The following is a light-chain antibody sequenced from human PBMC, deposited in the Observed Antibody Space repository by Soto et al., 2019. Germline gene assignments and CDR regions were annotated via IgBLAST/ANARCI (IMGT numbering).Light chain of an antibody. Sequence: DIQMTQPPSSLPASVRDRVTITCQASQDISNYLNWYQQKPGKAPKLLIYDASNLEAGVPSRFRGSGSGTDFTFTISRLQPEDIATYYCQQYENLPTFGQGTRLEIK. CDR2: DAS. J-gene: IGKJ5*01. V-gene: IGKV1-33*01. CDR3: QQYENLPT. CDR1: QDISNY.